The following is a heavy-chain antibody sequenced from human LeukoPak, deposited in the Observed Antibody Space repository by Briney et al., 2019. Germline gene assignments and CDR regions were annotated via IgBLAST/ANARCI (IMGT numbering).Heavy chain of an antibody. CDR2: ISAYNGNT. J-gene: IGHJ4*02. CDR3: ARGYCSGGSCYYFDY. CDR1: GYTFTSYG. V-gene: IGHV1-18*01. D-gene: IGHD2-15*01. Sequence: GASVKVSCTASGYTFTSYGISWVRQAPGQGLEWMGWISAYNGNTNYAQKLQGRVTMTTDTSTSTAYMELRSLRSDDTAVYYCARGYCSGGSCYYFDYWGQGTLVTVSS.